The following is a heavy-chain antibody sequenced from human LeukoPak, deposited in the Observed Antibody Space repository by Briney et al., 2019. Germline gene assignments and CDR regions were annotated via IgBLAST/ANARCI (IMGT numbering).Heavy chain of an antibody. CDR3: ARGSGDSSSWYYYYYMDV. J-gene: IGHJ6*03. Sequence: PSQTLSLTCTVSGGSISSGSYYWSWIRQPAGKGLEWIGRIYTSGSTNYNPSLKSRVTISVDTSKNQFSLKLSSVTAADTAVYYCARGSGDSSSWYYYYYMDVWGKGTTVTISS. CDR1: GGSISSGSYY. V-gene: IGHV4-61*02. CDR2: IYTSGST. D-gene: IGHD6-13*01.